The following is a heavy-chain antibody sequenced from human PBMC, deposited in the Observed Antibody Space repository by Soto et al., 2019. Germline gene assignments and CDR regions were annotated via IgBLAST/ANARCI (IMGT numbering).Heavy chain of an antibody. CDR1: GGTFSSFA. CDR3: ARDRDHTYDY. J-gene: IGHJ4*02. CDR2: IIPIFGTT. Sequence: QVQLVQSGAEVKMPGSSVKVSCKASGGTFSSFAISWVRQAPGQGLEWMGGIIPIFGTTNYAQKFQGRVTITADESTSTAYMEVTTLRSEDTAVYYCARDRDHTYDYWGQGTLVTVSS. V-gene: IGHV1-69*01.